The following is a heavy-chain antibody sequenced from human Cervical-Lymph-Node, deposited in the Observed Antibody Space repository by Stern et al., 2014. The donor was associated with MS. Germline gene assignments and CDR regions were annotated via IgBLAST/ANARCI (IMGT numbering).Heavy chain of an antibody. Sequence: QVQLVESGPGLVKSSETLSLTCTVSGDSVDNDKYYWSWIRQPPGKGLEWIGFISYSGRSNYNPSLRSRVPLSLDTSKNQVSMKLTSGTAADTAVYYCAREVTNMFYYGMDVWGQGTTVTVSS. J-gene: IGHJ6*02. CDR1: GDSVDNDKYY. D-gene: IGHD2/OR15-2a*01. CDR3: AREVTNMFYYGMDV. V-gene: IGHV4-61*01. CDR2: ISYSGRS.